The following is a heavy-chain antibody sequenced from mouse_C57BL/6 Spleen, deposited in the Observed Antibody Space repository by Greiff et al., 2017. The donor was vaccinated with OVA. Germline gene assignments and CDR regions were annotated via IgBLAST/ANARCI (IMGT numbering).Heavy chain of an antibody. J-gene: IGHJ2*01. Sequence: QVQLQQSGPELVKPGASVKISCKASGYAFSSSWMNWVKQRPGKGLEWIGRIYPGDGDTNYNGKFKGKATLTADKSSSTAYMQLSSLTSEDSAVYFCARCGITTVGYLDYWGQGTTLTVSS. CDR2: IYPGDGDT. D-gene: IGHD1-1*01. V-gene: IGHV1-82*01. CDR3: ARCGITTVGYLDY. CDR1: GYAFSSSW.